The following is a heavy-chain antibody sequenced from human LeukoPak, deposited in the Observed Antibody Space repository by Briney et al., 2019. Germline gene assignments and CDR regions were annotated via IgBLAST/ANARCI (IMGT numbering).Heavy chain of an antibody. CDR1: GFTFSSYG. V-gene: IGHV3-30*02. CDR3: AKDRGYCSSTSCYTMEYYFDY. J-gene: IGHJ4*02. D-gene: IGHD2-2*02. CDR2: IRYDGSNK. Sequence: GGSLRLPCAASGFTFSSYGMHWVRQAPGKGLEWVAFIRYDGSNKYYADSVKGRFTISRDNSKNTLYLQMNSLRAEDTAVYYCAKDRGYCSSTSCYTMEYYFDYWGQGTLVTVSS.